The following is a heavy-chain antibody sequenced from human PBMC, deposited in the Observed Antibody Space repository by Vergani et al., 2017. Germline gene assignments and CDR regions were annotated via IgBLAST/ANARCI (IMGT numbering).Heavy chain of an antibody. J-gene: IGHJ5*01. CDR2: ISPKTGDT. V-gene: IGHV1-2*02. Sequence: QVQLMQSGPVMKKPGGSMKVSCQASESTFSDYNIHWVRQAPGQGLQWMGWISPKTGDTDYLQRFEDRVTMTRDASTKTVYLKMTRLTSDDTAIYYCEHSWNFGRRDWFDSWGPGTLVTVSS. D-gene: IGHD1-26*01. CDR1: ESTFSDYN. CDR3: EHSWNFGRRDWFDS.